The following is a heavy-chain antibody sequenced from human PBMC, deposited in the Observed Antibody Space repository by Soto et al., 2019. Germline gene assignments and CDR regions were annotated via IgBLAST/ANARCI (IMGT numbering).Heavy chain of an antibody. CDR3: AALHFWSGPWTHTRLDY. CDR2: INHSGST. CDR1: GGSFSGYY. Sequence: SETLSLTCAVYGGSFSGYYWSWIRQPPGKGLEWIGEINHSGSTNYNPSLKSRVTISVDKSKNHFSLKLTSVTAADTAVYYCAALHFWSGPWTHTRLDYWGQGTLVTVSS. D-gene: IGHD3-3*02. J-gene: IGHJ4*02. V-gene: IGHV4-34*01.